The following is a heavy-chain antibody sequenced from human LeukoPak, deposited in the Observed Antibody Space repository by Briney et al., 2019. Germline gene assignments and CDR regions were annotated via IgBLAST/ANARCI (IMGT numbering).Heavy chain of an antibody. Sequence: GGSLRLSCAASGFTFSNYAMHWVRQAPGKGLEWVAVISYDGSNKYYADSVKGRFTISRDNSKNTLYLQMNSLRAEDTAVYYCARYDDYGDYGPLHYGMDVWGQGTTVTVSS. CDR3: ARYDDYGDYGPLHYGMDV. CDR1: GFTFSNYA. D-gene: IGHD4-17*01. CDR2: ISYDGSNK. J-gene: IGHJ6*02. V-gene: IGHV3-30*19.